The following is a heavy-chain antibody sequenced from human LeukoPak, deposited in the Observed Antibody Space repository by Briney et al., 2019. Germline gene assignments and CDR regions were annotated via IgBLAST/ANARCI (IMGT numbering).Heavy chain of an antibody. V-gene: IGHV3-33*01. D-gene: IGHD2-8*01. CDR2: IWYDGSNK. CDR1: GFTFSSYG. CDR3: LDIVLMVYRTN. Sequence: GRSLRLSCAASGFTFSSYGVHWVRQAPGKGLEWVAVIWYDGSNKYYADSVKGRFTISRDNSKNTLYLQMNSLRAEDTAVYYCLDIVLMVYRTNWGQGTLVTVSS. J-gene: IGHJ4*02.